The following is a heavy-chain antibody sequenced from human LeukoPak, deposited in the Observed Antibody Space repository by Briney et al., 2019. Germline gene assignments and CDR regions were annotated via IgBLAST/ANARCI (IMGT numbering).Heavy chain of an antibody. CDR2: IIGSGVDT. J-gene: IGHJ4*02. CDR1: GFTFSSFA. CDR3: ARGVGSAWPNFDY. Sequence: GGSLRLSCAASGFTFSSFAMSWVRQAPGKGLEWVSLIIGSGVDTYYADSVKGRFTISRDNSKNALYLQMNSLRADDTAVYYCARGVGSAWPNFDYWGKGTLVTVSS. D-gene: IGHD6-25*01. V-gene: IGHV3-23*01.